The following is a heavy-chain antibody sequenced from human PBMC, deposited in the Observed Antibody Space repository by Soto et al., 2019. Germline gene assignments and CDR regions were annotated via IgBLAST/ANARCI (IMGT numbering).Heavy chain of an antibody. CDR3: ARELQQLDRDHYYYYGMDV. V-gene: IGHV3-33*01. CDR1: GFTFSSYG. CDR2: IWYDGSNK. J-gene: IGHJ6*02. D-gene: IGHD6-6*01. Sequence: QVQLVESGGGVVQPGRSLRLSCAASGFTFSSYGMHWVRQARGRGLEWVAVIWYDGSNKYYADSVKGRFTISRDNSKNTLYLQMNSLRAEHTAVYYCARELQQLDRDHYYYYGMDVWGQGTTVTVSS.